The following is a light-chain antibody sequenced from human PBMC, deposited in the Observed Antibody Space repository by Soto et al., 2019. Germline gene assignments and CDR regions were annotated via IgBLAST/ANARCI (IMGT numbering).Light chain of an antibody. CDR3: SSYTSGSLRV. Sequence: QSVLTQPPSASGTPGQRVTISCSGSSSNIGSNTVNWYQQLPGTAPKLLIYSNNQRPSGVPDRFSGSKSGTSASLAISGLQAEDEADYYCSSYTSGSLRVFGTGTKVTVL. CDR2: SNN. V-gene: IGLV1-44*01. CDR1: SSNIGSNT. J-gene: IGLJ1*01.